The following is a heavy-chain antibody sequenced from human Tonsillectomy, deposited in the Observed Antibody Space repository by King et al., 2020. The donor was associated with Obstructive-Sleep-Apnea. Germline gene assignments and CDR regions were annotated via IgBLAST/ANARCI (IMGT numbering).Heavy chain of an antibody. J-gene: IGHJ4*02. CDR3: ARETYYDSSGSYFDY. CDR2: TYYSGST. CDR1: GGSISIGGFY. Sequence: VQLQESGPGLVKPSQTLSLTCTVSGGSISIGGFYWSWIRQHPGKGLEWIGNTYYSGSTNYNPSLKSRVIISVDTSKNQFSLKMSSVTAADTAVYHCARETYYDSSGSYFDYWGQGILVTVSS. V-gene: IGHV4-31*03. D-gene: IGHD3-22*01.